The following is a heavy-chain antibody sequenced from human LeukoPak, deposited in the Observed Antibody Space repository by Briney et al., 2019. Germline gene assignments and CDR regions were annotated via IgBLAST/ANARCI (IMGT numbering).Heavy chain of an antibody. D-gene: IGHD6-6*01. CDR2: INHSGST. CDR3: ARVVGTGAFDI. V-gene: IGHV4-34*01. Sequence: PSERLSLTCAVYGGSFNGYYWSWIRQPPGKGLEWIGEINHSGSTNYNPSLKRRVTISVDTSKNQFSLKLSSVTAADTAVYYCARVVGTGAFDIWGQGTMVTVSS. CDR1: GGSFNGYY. J-gene: IGHJ3*02.